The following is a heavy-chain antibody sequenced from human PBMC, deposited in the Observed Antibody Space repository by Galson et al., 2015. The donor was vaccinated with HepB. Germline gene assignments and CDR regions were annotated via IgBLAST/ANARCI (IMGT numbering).Heavy chain of an antibody. J-gene: IGHJ4*02. V-gene: IGHV1-18*01. CDR1: GYTFTSYG. Sequence: SVKVSCKASGYTFTSYGISWVRQAPGQGLEWMGWISAYNGNTNYAQKLQGRVTMTTDTSTSTAYMELRSLRSDDTAVYYCATLMRIAAAGPYYFDYWGQGTLVTVSS. CDR2: ISAYNGNT. D-gene: IGHD6-13*01. CDR3: ATLMRIAAAGPYYFDY.